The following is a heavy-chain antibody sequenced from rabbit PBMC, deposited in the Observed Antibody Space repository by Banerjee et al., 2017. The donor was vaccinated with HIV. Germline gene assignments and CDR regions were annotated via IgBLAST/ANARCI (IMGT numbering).Heavy chain of an antibody. J-gene: IGHJ4*01. V-gene: IGHV1S45*01. Sequence: QEQLEESGGDLVKPEGSLTLTCTASGFSFSSGYDMCWVRQAPGKGLEWIACIYTSSGSTYYASWAKGRFTITKTSSTTVTLQMTSLTAADTATYFCARAPYSANGYYTLWGPGTLVTVS. D-gene: IGHD1-1*01. CDR1: GFSFSSGYD. CDR2: IYTSSGST. CDR3: ARAPYSANGYYTL.